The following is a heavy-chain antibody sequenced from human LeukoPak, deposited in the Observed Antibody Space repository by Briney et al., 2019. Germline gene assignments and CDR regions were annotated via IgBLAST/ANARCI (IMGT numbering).Heavy chain of an antibody. Sequence: GGSLRLSCAASGLTVSSDYMSWVRQAPGKGLEWVANIRQDGSDKYYVDSVKGRFTISRDNAKNSLYLQMNNLTAEDTAMYYCARAPYSADSSGYVNYWGQGTLVTVSS. J-gene: IGHJ4*02. CDR1: GLTVSSDY. CDR2: IRQDGSDK. V-gene: IGHV3-7*01. D-gene: IGHD3-22*01. CDR3: ARAPYSADSSGYVNY.